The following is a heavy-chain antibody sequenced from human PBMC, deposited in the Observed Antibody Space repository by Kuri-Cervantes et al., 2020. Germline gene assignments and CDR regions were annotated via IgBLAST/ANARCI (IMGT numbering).Heavy chain of an antibody. D-gene: IGHD3-16*01. Sequence: GGSLRLSCAASGFTFDDYAMHWVRQAPGKGLEWVSGISWNSGSIGYADSVKGRFTISRDNAKNSLYLQMNSLRAEDTAVYYCASWGGLFKWGQGTLVTVSS. V-gene: IGHV3-9*01. CDR3: ASWGGLFK. CDR1: GFTFDDYA. CDR2: ISWNSGSI. J-gene: IGHJ4*02.